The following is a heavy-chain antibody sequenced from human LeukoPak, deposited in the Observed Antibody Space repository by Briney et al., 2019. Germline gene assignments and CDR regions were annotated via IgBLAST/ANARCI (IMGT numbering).Heavy chain of an antibody. D-gene: IGHD3-9*01. CDR1: GYTFTGYY. CDR2: INPNSGGT. J-gene: IGHJ4*02. V-gene: IGHV1-2*02. CDR3: ERELTLRYFDWLLSARAGLDY. Sequence: ASVKVSCKASGYTFTGYYMHWVRQAPGQGLEWMGWINPNSGGTNYAQKFQGRVTMTRDTSISTAYMELSRLRSDDTAVYYCERELTLRYFDWLLSARAGLDYWGQGTLVTVSS.